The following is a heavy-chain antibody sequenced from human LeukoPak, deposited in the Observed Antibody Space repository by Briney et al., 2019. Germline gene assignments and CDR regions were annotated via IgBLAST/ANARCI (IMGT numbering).Heavy chain of an antibody. CDR1: GGSISSYY. CDR2: IYYSGTT. D-gene: IGHD6-19*01. V-gene: IGHV4-59*05. CDR3: AGGRSSVLGY. Sequence: SETLSLTCTVSGGSISSYYWSWIRQPAGKGLEWIGSIYYSGTTYYNPSLKSRVTISVDTSKNQFSLKLSSVTAADTAVYYCAGGRSSVLGYWGQGTLVTVSS. J-gene: IGHJ4*02.